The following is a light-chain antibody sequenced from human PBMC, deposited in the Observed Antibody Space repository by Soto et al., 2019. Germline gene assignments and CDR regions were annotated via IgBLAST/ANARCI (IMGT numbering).Light chain of an antibody. CDR2: RAS. V-gene: IGKV1-5*03. Sequence: DIQMTQSPSTLSASVGDRVIITCRASQSISSWLAWYQQKPGKAPNLLIYRASTLKSGIPSRFSGSGSGTEFTLTIISLQPDDFATDYCQQYDRASWTFGQGTKVEIK. CDR1: QSISSW. J-gene: IGKJ1*01. CDR3: QQYDRASWT.